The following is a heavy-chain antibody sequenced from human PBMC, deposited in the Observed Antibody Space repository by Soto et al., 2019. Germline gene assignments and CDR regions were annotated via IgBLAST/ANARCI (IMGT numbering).Heavy chain of an antibody. V-gene: IGHV4-39*01. Sequence: KPSETLSLTCTVSGGSISSSSYYWGWIRQPPGKGLEWIGSIYYSGSTYYNPSLKSRVTISVDTSKNQFSLKLSSVTAADTAVYYCARAQSPEATFDYWGQGTLVTVSS. CDR2: IYYSGST. CDR3: ARAQSPEATFDY. CDR1: GGSISSSSYY. J-gene: IGHJ4*02.